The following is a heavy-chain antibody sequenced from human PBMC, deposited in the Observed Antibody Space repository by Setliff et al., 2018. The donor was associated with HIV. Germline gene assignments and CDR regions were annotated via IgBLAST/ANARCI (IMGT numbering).Heavy chain of an antibody. Sequence: SETLSLTCTVSGGSISSSTYYWGWIRQPPGKGLEWIGSIFYRGTTYDNSSLKSRLTMSVDTSKNQFSLRLTFLTAADTAVYYCARLSPLRAFDIWGQGTMVTVTS. V-gene: IGHV4-39*01. J-gene: IGHJ3*02. CDR3: ARLSPLRAFDI. CDR2: IFYRGTT. CDR1: GGSISSSTYY.